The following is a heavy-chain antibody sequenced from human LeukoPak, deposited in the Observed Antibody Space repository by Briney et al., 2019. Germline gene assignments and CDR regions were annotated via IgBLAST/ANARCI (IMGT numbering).Heavy chain of an antibody. J-gene: IGHJ4*02. V-gene: IGHV3-23*01. CDR1: GITFSFYA. Sequence: GGSLRLSCAASGITFSFYAMSWVRQAPGKGLEWVSVISSSGGSTYYADSVKGRFTISRDNSKNTLYLQMNSLRAEDTAVYYCAKGVGSTWYDYFDCWGRGTLVTVSS. CDR2: ISSSGGST. D-gene: IGHD6-13*01. CDR3: AKGVGSTWYDYFDC.